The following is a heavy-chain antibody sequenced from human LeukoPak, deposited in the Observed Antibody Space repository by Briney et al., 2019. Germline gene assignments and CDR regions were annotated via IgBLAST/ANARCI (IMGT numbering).Heavy chain of an antibody. Sequence: ASVKVSCKASGYTFRNYYIHWVRQAPGQGLEWMGWINPNSGGTNYAKKFQGRVTMTRDTSISTAYMDLSSLRSEDTAVYYCARDPVPYYYGSGSFIRANAFDIWGQGTMVTVSS. CDR1: GYTFRNYY. CDR2: INPNSGGT. D-gene: IGHD3-10*01. CDR3: ARDPVPYYYGSGSFIRANAFDI. J-gene: IGHJ3*02. V-gene: IGHV1-2*02.